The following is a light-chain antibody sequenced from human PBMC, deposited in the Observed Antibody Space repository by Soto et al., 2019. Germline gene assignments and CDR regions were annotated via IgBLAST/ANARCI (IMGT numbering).Light chain of an antibody. CDR3: QQYGNSPLT. CDR1: QSVNNDY. CDR2: GAS. Sequence: ETVLTQSPGTLSLSPGERATLSCRATQSVNNDYLAWYQQRPGLAPRLLIFGASGRATGIPDRFSGSGSGTDFTLTISRLEPEDFAIYYCQQYGNSPLTFGGGTKVEIK. V-gene: IGKV3-20*01. J-gene: IGKJ4*01.